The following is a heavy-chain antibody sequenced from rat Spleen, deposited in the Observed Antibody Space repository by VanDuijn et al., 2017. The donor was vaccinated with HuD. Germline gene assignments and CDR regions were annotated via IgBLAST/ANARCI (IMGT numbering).Heavy chain of an antibody. CDR3: TRDPGDFGSTWTY. V-gene: IGHV5-31*01. J-gene: IGHJ2*01. CDR2: ITHTGGST. CDR1: GFTFNNYW. D-gene: IGHD1-7*01. Sequence: EVQLVESGGGLVQPGRSLRLACVASGFTFNNYWMTWIRQAPGKGLEWVASITHTGGSTYYPDSVKGRFTISKDNAKSTLYLQMNSLRSEDTATYYCTRDPGDFGSTWTYWGQGVMVTVSS.